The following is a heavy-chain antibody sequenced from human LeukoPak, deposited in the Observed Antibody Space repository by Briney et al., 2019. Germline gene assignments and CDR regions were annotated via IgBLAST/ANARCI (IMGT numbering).Heavy chain of an antibody. CDR1: GFTFSSNA. CDR2: ISYDGIYK. D-gene: IGHD6-19*01. Sequence: GGSLRLSCAASGFTFSSNAMNWVRQAPGRGLEWVAIISYDGIYKYYADSVKGRFTNSRDNSKNTLYLQMNSLRAEDTAIYFCANKHPPLAGLRGPLDYWGQGTLVTVSS. V-gene: IGHV3-30-3*01. J-gene: IGHJ4*02. CDR3: ANKHPPLAGLRGPLDY.